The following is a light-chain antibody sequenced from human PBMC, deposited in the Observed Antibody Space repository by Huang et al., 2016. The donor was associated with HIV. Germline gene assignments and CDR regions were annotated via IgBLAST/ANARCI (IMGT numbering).Light chain of an antibody. CDR3: QQLNSYPYT. CDR1: QGISSY. V-gene: IGKV1-9*01. CDR2: AAS. Sequence: IQLTQSPSSLSASVGDRVTITCRASQGISSYLAWYQHKPGKAPKLLIYAASTLQSGVPSRFSGSGSGTDFTLTISSLQPEDFATYYCQQLNSYPYTFGQGTKLEIK. J-gene: IGKJ2*01.